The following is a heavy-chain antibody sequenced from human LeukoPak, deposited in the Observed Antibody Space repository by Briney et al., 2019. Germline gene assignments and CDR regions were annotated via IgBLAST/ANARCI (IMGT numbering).Heavy chain of an antibody. CDR3: ARDPLYSSGWSESDY. J-gene: IGHJ4*02. CDR1: EFSVGSNY. V-gene: IGHV3-66*01. Sequence: GGSLRLSCAASEFSVGSNYMTWVRQAPGKGLEWVSLIYSGGSTYYADSVKGRFTISRDNSKNTLYLQMNSLRAEDTAVYYCARDPLYSSGWSESDYWGQGTLVTVSS. D-gene: IGHD6-19*01. CDR2: IYSGGST.